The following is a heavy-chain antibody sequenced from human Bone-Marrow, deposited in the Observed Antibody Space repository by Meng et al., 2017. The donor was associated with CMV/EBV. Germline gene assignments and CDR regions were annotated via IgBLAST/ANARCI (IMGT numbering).Heavy chain of an antibody. J-gene: IGHJ5*02. D-gene: IGHD1-20*01. CDR3: ARPLTGQYNWFDP. Sequence: SETLSLTCTVSGSSISSSSYYWGWIRQPPGKGLEWIGSIYYSGSTYYNPSLKSRVTISVDTSKNQFSLKLSSVTAADTAVYYCARPLTGQYNWFDPWGQGTLVTVSS. CDR2: IYYSGST. CDR1: GSSISSSSYY. V-gene: IGHV4-39*01.